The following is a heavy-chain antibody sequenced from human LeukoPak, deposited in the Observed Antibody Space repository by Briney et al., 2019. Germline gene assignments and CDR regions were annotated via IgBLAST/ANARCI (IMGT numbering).Heavy chain of an antibody. Sequence: GASVKVSCKASGYTFTNYGITWVRQAPGQGLEWMGWISTYNGNTNYVQKLQGRVTLTTDTSTSTAYMELRSLRSDDTAVYYCARASYDFWSGPNDLNWFDPWGQGTLVTVSS. V-gene: IGHV1-18*01. CDR2: ISTYNGNT. J-gene: IGHJ5*02. D-gene: IGHD3-3*01. CDR3: ARASYDFWSGPNDLNWFDP. CDR1: GYTFTNYG.